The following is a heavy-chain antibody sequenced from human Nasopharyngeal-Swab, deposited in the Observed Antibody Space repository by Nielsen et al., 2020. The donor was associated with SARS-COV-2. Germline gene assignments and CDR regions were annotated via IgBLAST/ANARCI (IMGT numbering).Heavy chain of an antibody. J-gene: IGHJ6*02. CDR3: TRGGFSHSMDV. CDR2: IDVGGIST. V-gene: IGHV3-74*01. Sequence: WIRQPPGKGLVWVSHIDVGGISTNYADSVQGRFTISRDNAKNTLSLQMNSLRDEDSAIYYCTRGGFSHSMDVRGQGTTVTVSS. D-gene: IGHD3-10*01.